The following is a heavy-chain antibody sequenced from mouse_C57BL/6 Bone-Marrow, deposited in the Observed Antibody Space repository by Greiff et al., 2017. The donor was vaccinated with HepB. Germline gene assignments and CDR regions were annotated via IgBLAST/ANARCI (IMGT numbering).Heavy chain of an antibody. J-gene: IGHJ4*01. CDR1: GYTFTSYG. CDR2: IYIGNGYT. V-gene: IGHV1-58*01. D-gene: IGHD2-1*01. Sequence: EVQLVESGAELVRPGSSVKMSCKTSGYTFTSYGINWVKQRPGQGLEWIGYIYIGNGYTEYNEKFKGKATLTSDTSSSTAYIQLSSLTSEDSAIYVCARSGIYDGNSYAMDYWGQGTSVTVSS. CDR3: ARSGIYDGNSYAMDY.